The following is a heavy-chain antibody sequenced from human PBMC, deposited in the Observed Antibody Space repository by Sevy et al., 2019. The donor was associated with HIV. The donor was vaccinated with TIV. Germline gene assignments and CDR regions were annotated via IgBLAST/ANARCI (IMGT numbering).Heavy chain of an antibody. V-gene: IGHV3-23*01. D-gene: IGHD3-10*01. J-gene: IGHJ3*01. CDR3: ARRGNYYGDAFDF. CDR2: VSGSGGKR. Sequence: GGSLRLSCAAFGFTFSNYGMTWVCQAPGKGLEWVSSVSGSGGKRYNADSVKGRFTISRDNSKNTLYLQMNSLRAEDTAVYYCARRGNYYGDAFDFWGQGTVVTVSS. CDR1: GFTFSNYG.